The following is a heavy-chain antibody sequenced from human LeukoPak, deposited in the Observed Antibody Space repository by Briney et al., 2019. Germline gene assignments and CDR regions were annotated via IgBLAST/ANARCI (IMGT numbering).Heavy chain of an antibody. CDR3: ARSGRGGAFDI. Sequence: GGSLRLSCAGSGFTFSSYWMHWVRQGPGKGLVWVSRIYSDGSRTSYADSVKGRFAISGDNAKNTLNLQMNSLRAEDTAVYYCARSGRGGAFDIWGQGTMVTVSS. CDR2: IYSDGSRT. CDR1: GFTFSSYW. V-gene: IGHV3-74*01. J-gene: IGHJ3*02. D-gene: IGHD1-26*01.